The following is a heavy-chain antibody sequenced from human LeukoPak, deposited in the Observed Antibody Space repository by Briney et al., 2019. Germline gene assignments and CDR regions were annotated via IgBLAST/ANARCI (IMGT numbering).Heavy chain of an antibody. CDR3: ATARRWASSSWYPGWYDP. Sequence: GESLKISCKGSGYSFTSYWIGWVRQMPGKGLGWMGIIYPGDSDTRYSPSFQGQVTISADKSISTAYLQWSSLKASDTAMYYCATARRWASSSWYPGWYDPWGQGTLVTVSS. CDR2: IYPGDSDT. V-gene: IGHV5-51*01. D-gene: IGHD6-13*01. J-gene: IGHJ5*02. CDR1: GYSFTSYW.